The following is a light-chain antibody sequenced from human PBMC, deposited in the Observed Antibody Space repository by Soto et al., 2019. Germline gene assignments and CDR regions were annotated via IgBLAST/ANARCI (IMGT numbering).Light chain of an antibody. CDR2: RVS. V-gene: IGKV2-30*01. J-gene: IGKJ1*01. Sequence: DVVMTQSPLSLPVTLGQPASISCRSSQSLLYSDGNTYLTWFQQRPGQSPRRLIYRVSGRDSGVPDRFSGSGSGTDFTLTLTRLETEDCALYYCQQSPVTFGQGTKVDIK. CDR3: QQSPVT. CDR1: QSLLYSDGNTY.